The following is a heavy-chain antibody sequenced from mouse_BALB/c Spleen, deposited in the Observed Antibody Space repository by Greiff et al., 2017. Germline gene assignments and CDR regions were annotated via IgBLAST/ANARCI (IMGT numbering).Heavy chain of an antibody. CDR2: IYPGDGDT. D-gene: IGHD1-1*02. V-gene: IGHV1-80*01. CDR1: GYAFSSYW. CDR3: ARSGWGYAMDY. J-gene: IGHJ4*01. Sequence: VQLQESGAELVRPGSSVKISCKASGYAFSSYWMNWVKQRPGQGLEWIGQIYPGDGDTNYNGKFKGKATLTADKSSSTAYMQLSSLTSEDSAVYFCARSGWGYAMDYWGQGTSVTVSS.